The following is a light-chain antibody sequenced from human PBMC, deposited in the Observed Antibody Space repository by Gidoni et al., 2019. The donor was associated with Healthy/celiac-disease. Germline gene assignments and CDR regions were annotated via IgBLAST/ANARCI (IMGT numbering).Light chain of an antibody. CDR2: AAS. Sequence: DIQLTQSPSFLSASVGDRVTITGRASQGISSYLAWYQQKPGKAPNLLIYAASTLQSGVPSRCSGSGSGTEFTRTISSLQPEDFATYYCQQLNSYPLTFGGGTKVEIK. CDR1: QGISSY. J-gene: IGKJ4*01. CDR3: QQLNSYPLT. V-gene: IGKV1-9*01.